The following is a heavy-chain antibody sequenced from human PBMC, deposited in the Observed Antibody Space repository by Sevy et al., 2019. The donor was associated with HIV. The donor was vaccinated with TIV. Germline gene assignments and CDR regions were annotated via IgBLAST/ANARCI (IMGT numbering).Heavy chain of an antibody. CDR3: AREGCTKPHDY. CDR1: GFTFNIYS. D-gene: IGHD2-8*01. V-gene: IGHV3-23*01. Sequence: GGYLRLSCAASGFTFNIYSMSWVRQTPGKGLEWVATLSFGCGKINHADSVKGRFTLSRDDSKNAVYLQMNNLRVEDTAIHYCAREGCTKPHDYWGQGTLVTVSS. J-gene: IGHJ4*02. CDR2: LSFGCGKI.